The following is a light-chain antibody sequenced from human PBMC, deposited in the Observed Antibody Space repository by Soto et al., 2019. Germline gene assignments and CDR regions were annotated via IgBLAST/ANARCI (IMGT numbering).Light chain of an antibody. J-gene: IGKJ4*01. Sequence: DIQMTQSPSPLSGSVGDRVTISCRGSETISNWLAWYQQKPGKAPNLLIYKASSLQSGVPSRFSGSGSGTDFTLTISSLQPEDFATYYCQQSYSTPFLFDSPTFGGGTKVDIK. CDR2: KAS. V-gene: IGKV1-5*03. CDR3: QQSYSTPFLFDSPT. CDR1: ETISNW.